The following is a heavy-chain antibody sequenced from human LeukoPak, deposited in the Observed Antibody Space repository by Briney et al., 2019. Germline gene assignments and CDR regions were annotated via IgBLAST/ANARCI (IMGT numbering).Heavy chain of an antibody. CDR2: INHRGST. J-gene: IGHJ4*02. Sequence: PSETLSLTCAVSGRSFNNYYWSWIRQPPGKGLEWIGEINHRGSTNYNPSLKSRVTISVDTSKKQFSLNLTSVTAADTAVYYCARCPYGGNPGYFDYWGQGNLVTVSS. D-gene: IGHD4-23*01. V-gene: IGHV4-34*01. CDR3: ARCPYGGNPGYFDY. CDR1: GRSFNNYY.